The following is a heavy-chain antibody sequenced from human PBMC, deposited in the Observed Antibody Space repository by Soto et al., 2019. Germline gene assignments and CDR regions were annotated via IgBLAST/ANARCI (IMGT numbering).Heavy chain of an antibody. D-gene: IGHD2-2*01. CDR2: ISAYNGNT. Sequence: VASVKVSCKASGYTFTSYGISWVRQAPGQGLEWMGWISAYNGNTNYAQKLQGRVTMTTDTSTSTAYMELRSLRSDDTAVYYCAREVSGLGYCSSTSCPYYYYGMDVWGQGTTVTVSS. V-gene: IGHV1-18*01. CDR1: GYTFTSYG. J-gene: IGHJ6*02. CDR3: AREVSGLGYCSSTSCPYYYYGMDV.